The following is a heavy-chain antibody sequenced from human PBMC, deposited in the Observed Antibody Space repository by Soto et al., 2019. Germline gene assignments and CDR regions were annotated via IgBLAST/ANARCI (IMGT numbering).Heavy chain of an antibody. CDR3: ARGGWRQIDY. CDR2: LYYSGST. CDR1: GGSIGSYY. D-gene: IGHD3-3*01. Sequence: SETLSLTCSVSGGSIGSYYWSWIRQPPGKGLEWIGCLYYSGSTNYNPSLKSRVTITVDTSKSQFSLKMSSVTAADTAVYYCARGGWRQIDYWGQGTLVTVS. V-gene: IGHV4-59*08. J-gene: IGHJ4*02.